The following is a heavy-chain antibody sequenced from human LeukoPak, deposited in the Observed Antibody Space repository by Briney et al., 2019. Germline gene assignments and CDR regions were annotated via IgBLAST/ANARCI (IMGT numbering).Heavy chain of an antibody. CDR3: ARDPDYDFWSGYYGWFDP. V-gene: IGHV1-18*01. CDR2: ISAYNGNT. CDR1: GYTFTSYG. J-gene: IGHJ5*02. D-gene: IGHD3-3*01. Sequence: ASVKVSCKASGYTFTSYGISWVRQAPGQGLEWVGWISAYNGNTNYAQKLQGRVTMTTDTSTSTAYMELRSLRSDDTAVYYCARDPDYDFWSGYYGWFDPWGQGTLVTVSS.